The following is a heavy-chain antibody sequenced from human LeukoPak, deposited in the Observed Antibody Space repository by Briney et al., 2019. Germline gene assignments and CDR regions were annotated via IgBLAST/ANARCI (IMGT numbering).Heavy chain of an antibody. V-gene: IGHV3-7*01. CDR3: TISTEDGDYGP. J-gene: IGHJ5*02. Sequence: GGSLRLSCAASGSTFNSYWMSWVRQATGKGLEWVANIKQDGSEKYYVDSVKGRFTISRDNAKNSLYLQMNSLRAEDTAVYYCTISTEDGDYGPWGQGTLVTVSS. CDR2: IKQDGSEK. CDR1: GSTFNSYW. D-gene: IGHD4-17*01.